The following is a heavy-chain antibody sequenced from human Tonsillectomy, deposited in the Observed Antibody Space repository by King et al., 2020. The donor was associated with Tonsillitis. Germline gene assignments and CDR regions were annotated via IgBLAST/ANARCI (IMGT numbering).Heavy chain of an antibody. Sequence: VQLVESGGDLVHPGGSLRLSCAASGFTFNTYAMVWVRQAPRKGLEWVSVIGGGGGRTYYADSGKGRFTISRDNSKKQLFRQMNSLRVEDTADYYCAKGCSGGSCFFNIWGQGTMVTVSS. CDR2: IGGGGGRT. CDR3: AKGCSGGSCFFNI. CDR1: GFTFNTYA. J-gene: IGHJ3*02. V-gene: IGHV3-23*04. D-gene: IGHD2-15*01.